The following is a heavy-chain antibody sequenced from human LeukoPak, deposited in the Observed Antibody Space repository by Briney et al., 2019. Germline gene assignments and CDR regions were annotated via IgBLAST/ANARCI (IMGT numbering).Heavy chain of an antibody. Sequence: GASVKVSCKASGNTFTSYDINWGRQATGQGLEWMGGMNPNSGNTGYAQKFQGRVTMTRNTSISTAYMELSSLRSEDTAVYYCARGAIVVVPATPFDPWGQGTLVTVSS. CDR2: MNPNSGNT. J-gene: IGHJ5*02. V-gene: IGHV1-8*01. CDR1: GNTFTSYD. CDR3: ARGAIVVVPATPFDP. D-gene: IGHD2-2*01.